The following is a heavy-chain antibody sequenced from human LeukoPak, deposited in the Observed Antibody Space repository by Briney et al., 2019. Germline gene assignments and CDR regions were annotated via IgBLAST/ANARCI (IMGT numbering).Heavy chain of an antibody. CDR3: ARELRRAVTTFGGDDAFDI. CDR2: INPNSGGT. J-gene: IGHJ3*02. D-gene: IGHD4-17*01. Sequence: AASVKVSCKASGYIFTNYYMHWVRQAPGQGLEWMGWINPNSGGTNYAQKFQGRVTMTRDTSISTAYMELSRLRSDDTAVYYCARELRRAVTTFGGDDAFDIWGQGTMVTASS. CDR1: GYIFTNYY. V-gene: IGHV1-2*02.